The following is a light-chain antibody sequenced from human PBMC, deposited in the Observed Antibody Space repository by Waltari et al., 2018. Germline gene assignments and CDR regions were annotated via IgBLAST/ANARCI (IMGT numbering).Light chain of an antibody. Sequence: DIQMTQSPSSLSASVGDGVSITCPASESIGNRLNWYQQRPGKAPQLLFYAATTLASGVPSRFTGSGSGTDFTLTISSLQPEDFATYYCQQSYTTPRTYKNPRTFGQGTQVEI. J-gene: IGKJ1*01. CDR2: AAT. V-gene: IGKV1-39*01. CDR1: ESIGNR. CDR3: QQSYTTPRTYKNPRT.